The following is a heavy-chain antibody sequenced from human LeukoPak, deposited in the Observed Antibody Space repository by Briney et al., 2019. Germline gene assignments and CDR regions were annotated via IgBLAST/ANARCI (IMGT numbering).Heavy chain of an antibody. D-gene: IGHD1-7*01. V-gene: IGHV4-30-2*01. Sequence: PSETLSLTCTVSGGSISSGDYYWGWIRQPPGKGLEWIGYIYHTGSTYYNPSLKSRVAVSVDRSKNHCSLGLTSATAADTAVYYCARGEAGTGSTVLFDPWGLGTLVTVSS. CDR1: GGSISSGDYY. J-gene: IGHJ5*02. CDR2: IYHTGST. CDR3: ARGEAGTGSTVLFDP.